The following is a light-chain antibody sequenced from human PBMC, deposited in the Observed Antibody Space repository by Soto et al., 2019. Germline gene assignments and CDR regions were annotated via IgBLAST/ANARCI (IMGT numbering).Light chain of an antibody. CDR1: TSDVGGYNY. J-gene: IGLJ1*01. CDR3: QSYDSTLSARYV. V-gene: IGLV2-14*01. CDR2: EVT. Sequence: QSVLTQPASVSGSPGQSITISCTGTTSDVGGYNYVSWYQQHPGKAPKLMIYEVTNRPSGVSNRFSGSKSANTASLTISGLQAEDEADYYCQSYDSTLSARYVFGTGTKVTVL.